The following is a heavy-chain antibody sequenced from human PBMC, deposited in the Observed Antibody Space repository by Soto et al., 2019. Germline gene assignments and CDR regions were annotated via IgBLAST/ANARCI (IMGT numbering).Heavy chain of an antibody. CDR1: GVTFSSYA. J-gene: IGHJ6*02. V-gene: IGHV1-69*01. Sequence: QVQLVQSGAEVKKPGSSVKVSCKASGVTFSSYAISWVRQAPGQGLEWMGGFIPMFNRPHSARKFQGRVTLPAEESTSTAYMDLSGLRSEDTAVYYCARGQFHHVSNYYYALDVWGQETTVTVSS. CDR2: FIPMFNRP. CDR3: ARGQFHHVSNYYYALDV.